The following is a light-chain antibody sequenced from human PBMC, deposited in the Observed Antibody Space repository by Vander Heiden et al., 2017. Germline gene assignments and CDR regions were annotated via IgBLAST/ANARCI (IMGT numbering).Light chain of an antibody. CDR1: QSISSW. CDR2: DAS. Sequence: DIQMTQSPSTLSASVGDRVTITCRASQSISSWLAWYQQKPGKAPKLLIYDASSLESGVPSRFSGSGYGKEFTLTISSRQPDDFAPYYCQQYNSHYRQTLGEGTKLEIK. CDR3: QQYNSHYRQT. V-gene: IGKV1-5*01. J-gene: IGKJ2*01.